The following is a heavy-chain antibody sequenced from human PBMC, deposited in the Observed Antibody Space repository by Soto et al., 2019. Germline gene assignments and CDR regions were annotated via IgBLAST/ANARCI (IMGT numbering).Heavy chain of an antibody. D-gene: IGHD3-3*01. CDR1: GYTFTSYG. CDR2: ISAYNGNT. CDR3: ARDATTIFGGRGPMWFDP. Sequence: GASVKVSCKASGYTFTSYGISWVRQAPGQGLEWMGWISAYNGNTNYAQKLQGRVTMTTDTSTSTAYMELRSLRSDDTAVYYCARDATTIFGGRGPMWFDPWGQGTLVTVSS. V-gene: IGHV1-18*01. J-gene: IGHJ5*02.